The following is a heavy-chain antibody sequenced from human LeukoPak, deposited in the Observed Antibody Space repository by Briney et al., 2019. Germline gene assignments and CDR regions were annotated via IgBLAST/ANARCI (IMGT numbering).Heavy chain of an antibody. J-gene: IGHJ4*02. CDR3: ARGPDIVATIFYGHFDY. CDR2: ISYDGSNK. V-gene: IGHV3-30-3*01. CDR1: GFTFSSYA. Sequence: PGRSLRLSCAASGFTFSSYAMHWVRQAPGRGLEWVAVISYDGSNKYYADSVKGRFTISRDNSKNTLYLQMNSLRAEDTAVYYCARGPDIVATIFYGHFDYWGQGTLVTVSS. D-gene: IGHD5-12*01.